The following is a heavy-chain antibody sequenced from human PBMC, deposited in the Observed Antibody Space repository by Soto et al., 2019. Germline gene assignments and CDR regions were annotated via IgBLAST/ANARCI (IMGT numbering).Heavy chain of an antibody. CDR1: GFTFSSYA. V-gene: IGHV3-23*01. CDR3: AKSLRRTGELHSGNNFDY. Sequence: PGGSLRLSCAASGFTFSSYAMSWVRQAPGKGLEWVSAISGSGGSTYYADSVKGRFTISRDNSKNTLYLQMNSLRAEDTAVYYCAKSLRRTGELHSGNNFDYWGQETLITLSS. D-gene: IGHD2-8*02. CDR2: ISGSGGST. J-gene: IGHJ4*02.